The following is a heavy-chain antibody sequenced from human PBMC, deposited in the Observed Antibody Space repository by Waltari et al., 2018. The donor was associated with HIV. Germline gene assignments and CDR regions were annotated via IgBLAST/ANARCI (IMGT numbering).Heavy chain of an antibody. D-gene: IGHD3-10*01. CDR2: ISYDGSNK. Sequence: QAQLVESGGGVVQPGRSLRLSCSASGFTFSSYAIHWVRQAPGKGLEWVAVISYDGSNKFYADSVKCRFTISRDISENTLFLQMDSLRAEDTAVYYCARDRGSFASFFYGLDVWGQGTTVTVSS. CDR1: GFTFSSYA. V-gene: IGHV3-30*01. CDR3: ARDRGSFASFFYGLDV. J-gene: IGHJ6*02.